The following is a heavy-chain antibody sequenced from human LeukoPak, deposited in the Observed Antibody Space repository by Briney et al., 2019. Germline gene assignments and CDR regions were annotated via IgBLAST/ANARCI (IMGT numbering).Heavy chain of an antibody. CDR3: ARDSRLYCSSTSCYTNDYYYGMDV. CDR1: GFTFSSYG. V-gene: IGHV3-21*01. Sequence: PGGSLRLSCAASGFTFSSYGMNWVRQAPGKGLEWVSSISSSRSYIYYADSVKGRFTISRDNAKNSLYLQMNSLRAEDTAVYYCARDSRLYCSSTSCYTNDYYYGMDVWGQGTTVTVSS. CDR2: ISSSRSYI. J-gene: IGHJ6*02. D-gene: IGHD2-2*02.